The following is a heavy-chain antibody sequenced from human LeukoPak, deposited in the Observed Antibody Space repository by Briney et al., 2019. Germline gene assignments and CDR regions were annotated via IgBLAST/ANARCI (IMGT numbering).Heavy chain of an antibody. CDR2: IHPSGGNT. CDR3: ARDCSSARCQGPVFDN. D-gene: IGHD2-2*01. CDR1: GYTFTSNY. V-gene: IGHV1-46*01. J-gene: IGHJ4*02. Sequence: ASVKVSCKASGYTFTSNYMHWVRQAPGQGLEWMGIIHPSGGNTNYAQKFQGRVAMTRDTSTSTVYMELSSLRSEDTAIYYCARDCSSARCQGPVFDNWGQGTLVTVSS.